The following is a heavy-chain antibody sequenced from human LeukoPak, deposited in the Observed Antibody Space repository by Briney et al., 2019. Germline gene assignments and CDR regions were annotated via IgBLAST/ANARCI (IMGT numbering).Heavy chain of an antibody. CDR2: IYHSGST. CDR3: ARVFPRLGIALDAFDI. V-gene: IGHV4-59*12. Sequence: SETLSLTCTVSGGSISSYYWSWIRQPPGKGLEWIGEIYHSGSTNYNPSLKSRVTISVDKSKNQFSLRLSSVTAADTAVYYCARVFPRLGIALDAFDIWGQGTMVTVSS. J-gene: IGHJ3*02. D-gene: IGHD3-16*01. CDR1: GGSISSYY.